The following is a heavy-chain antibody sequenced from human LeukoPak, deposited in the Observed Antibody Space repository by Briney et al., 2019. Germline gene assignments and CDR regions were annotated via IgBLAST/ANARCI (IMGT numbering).Heavy chain of an antibody. D-gene: IGHD1-26*01. CDR2: VIPILGTT. Sequence: ASVKVSCKASGTTFSRSAISWVRQAPGQGLEWMGGVIPILGTTNYAQKFQDRVSITTDESTSTAYMEVTSLRSVDTAVYYCARDDGSATMGFDSWGQGTLATVSS. CDR1: GTTFSRSA. J-gene: IGHJ4*02. CDR3: ARDDGSATMGFDS. V-gene: IGHV1-69*05.